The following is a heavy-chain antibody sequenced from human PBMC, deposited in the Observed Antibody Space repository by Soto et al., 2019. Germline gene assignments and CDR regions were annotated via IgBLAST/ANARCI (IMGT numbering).Heavy chain of an antibody. J-gene: IGHJ4*02. V-gene: IGHV5-51*01. D-gene: IGHD3-22*01. CDR2: IYPGDSDT. CDR3: ARPSLSSGYYYAY. Sequence: GESLKISCKGSGYSFTSYWIGWVRQTPGKGLEWMGIIYPGDSDTRYSPSFQGQVTISADKSISTAYLQWSSLKASDTAMYYCARPSLSSGYYYAYWGQGTLVTVSS. CDR1: GYSFTSYW.